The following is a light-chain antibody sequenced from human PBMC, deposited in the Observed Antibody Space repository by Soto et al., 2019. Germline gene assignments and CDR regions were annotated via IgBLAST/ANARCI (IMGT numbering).Light chain of an antibody. Sequence: EIVLTQSPATLSLSPGERATLSCRASQSVSSYLAWYQQKPGQAPRLLIYDASNRATGIPARFSGSGSGTDLTLTISSIEPEDFEVYYCQQRSNWPPLTFGGGTKVEIK. CDR1: QSVSSY. CDR2: DAS. CDR3: QQRSNWPPLT. J-gene: IGKJ4*01. V-gene: IGKV3-11*01.